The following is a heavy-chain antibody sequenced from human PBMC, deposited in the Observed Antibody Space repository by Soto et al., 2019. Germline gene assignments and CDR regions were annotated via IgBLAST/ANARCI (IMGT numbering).Heavy chain of an antibody. CDR1: GFTFGEYG. CDR2: IRSKAYGGTT. Sequence: PGGSLRLSCTASGFTFGEYGLSWFRQAPGKGRGWVSFIRSKAYGGTTEYAASVKGRFTVSRDDSKSIFYLQMNSLKTEDTAIYYFARIYFGVGGMDVWGQGTTVTVSS. CDR3: ARIYFGVGGMDV. D-gene: IGHD3-10*01. J-gene: IGHJ6*02. V-gene: IGHV3-49*03.